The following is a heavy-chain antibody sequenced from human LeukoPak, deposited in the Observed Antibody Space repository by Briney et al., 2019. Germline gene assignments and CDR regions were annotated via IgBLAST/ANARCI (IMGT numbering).Heavy chain of an antibody. D-gene: IGHD6-6*01. CDR1: GGSISSYY. V-gene: IGHV4-59*08. Sequence: SETLSLTCTVSGGSISSYYWSWIRQPPGKGLEWIGYMYYTGSGDYNPSLKSRVSISVDTSKNQFSLNLYSVTAADTAVYYCARSEYSISSGHFAYWGQGTLVSVSS. J-gene: IGHJ4*02. CDR2: MYYTGSG. CDR3: ARSEYSISSGHFAY.